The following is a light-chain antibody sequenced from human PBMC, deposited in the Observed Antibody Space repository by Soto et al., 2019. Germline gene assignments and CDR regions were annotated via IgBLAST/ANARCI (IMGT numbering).Light chain of an antibody. CDR3: SSYTSSTPFV. CDR2: DVS. J-gene: IGLJ1*01. V-gene: IGLV2-14*03. Sequence: QSALTQPASLSGSPGQSITISCTGTSSDVGGYNYVSWYQHHPGRAPKLMIYDVSDRPSGVSDRFSGSKSGNTASLTISGLQAEDEADYYCSSYTSSTPFVFGTGTKLTVL. CDR1: SSDVGGYNY.